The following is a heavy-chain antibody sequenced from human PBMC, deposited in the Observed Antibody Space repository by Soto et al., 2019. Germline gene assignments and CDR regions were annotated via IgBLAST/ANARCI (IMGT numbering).Heavy chain of an antibody. CDR3: ARLRASSWYMGGYLDY. CDR1: GFTFSSQP. D-gene: IGHD6-13*01. J-gene: IGHJ4*02. V-gene: IGHV3-23*01. Sequence: GGSLRLSCAASGFTFSSQPMSWVRQAPGKGLEWVAAIAESGGGAAYADSVKGRFTISRDNAKNSLYLEMNSLRAEDTAVYYCARLRASSWYMGGYLDYWGQGTLVTVSS. CDR2: IAESGGGA.